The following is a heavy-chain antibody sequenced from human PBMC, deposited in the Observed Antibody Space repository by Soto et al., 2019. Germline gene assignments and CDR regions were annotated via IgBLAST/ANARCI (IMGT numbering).Heavy chain of an antibody. V-gene: IGHV1-69*13. CDR1: GGTFSTYG. J-gene: IGHJ4*02. CDR2: IIPKFGTT. D-gene: IGHD4-17*01. CDR3: AREVDPYYGGNSLSLDY. Sequence: QVKLVQSGAEVKKPGSSVKVSCKASGGTFSTYGINWVRLAPGQGLEWMGWIIPKFGTTKNAQKFQGRVTLTADESTNTAYMELKYLRSEDTAVYFCAREVDPYYGGNSLSLDYWGQGTLVTVSS.